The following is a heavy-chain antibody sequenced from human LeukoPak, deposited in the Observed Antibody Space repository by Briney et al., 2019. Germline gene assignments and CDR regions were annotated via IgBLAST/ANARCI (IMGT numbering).Heavy chain of an antibody. D-gene: IGHD2-15*01. CDR2: INPNSGGT. CDR3: ASGIGGGTQPFIDY. CDR1: GGTFSSYA. Sequence: ASVKVSCKASGGTFSSYAISWVRQAPGQGLEWMGWINPNSGGTNYAQKFQGRVTMTRDTSISTAYMELSRLRSDDTAVYYCASGIGGGTQPFIDYWGQGTLVTVSS. V-gene: IGHV1-2*02. J-gene: IGHJ4*02.